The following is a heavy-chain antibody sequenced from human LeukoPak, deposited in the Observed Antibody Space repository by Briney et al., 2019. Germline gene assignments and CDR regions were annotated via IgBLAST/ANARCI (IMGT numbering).Heavy chain of an antibody. CDR3: ARDVRGPFDY. V-gene: IGHV4-34*01. J-gene: IGHJ4*02. CDR2: INHSGST. D-gene: IGHD1-26*01. CDR1: GGSFSGYY. Sequence: SETLSLTCAAYGGSFSGYYWSWIRQPPGKGLEWIGEINHSGSTNYNPSLKSRVTISVDTSKNQFSLKLSSVTAADTAVYYCARDVRGPFDYWGQGTLVTVSS.